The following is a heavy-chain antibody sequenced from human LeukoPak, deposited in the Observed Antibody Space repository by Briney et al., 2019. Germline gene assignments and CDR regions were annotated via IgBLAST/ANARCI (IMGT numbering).Heavy chain of an antibody. V-gene: IGHV3-23*01. CDR3: AKVAVAKSAKYWYFDL. D-gene: IGHD6-19*01. CDR1: GFTFSSYA. CDR2: ISGSGGST. Sequence: PGGSLRLSCAASGFTFSSYAMSWVRQAPGKGLEWVSAISGSGGSTYYADSVKGRFTISRVNSKNTLYLQMNSLRAEDTAVYYCAKVAVAKSAKYWYFDLWGRGTLVTVS. J-gene: IGHJ2*01.